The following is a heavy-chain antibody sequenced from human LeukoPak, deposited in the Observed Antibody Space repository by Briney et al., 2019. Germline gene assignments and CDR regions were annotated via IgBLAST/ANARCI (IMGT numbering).Heavy chain of an antibody. CDR3: ARDLMGIAYRGAFYY. CDR1: GFTFSSYG. D-gene: IGHD6-13*01. J-gene: IGHJ4*02. Sequence: GGSLRLSCAASGFTFSSYGMNWVRQASGKGLEWVSFIYSAGSTHYSDSVKGRFTISIDNSKNTLYLQMNSLRAEDTAVYYCARDLMGIAYRGAFYYWGQGTLVTVSS. V-gene: IGHV3-53*01. CDR2: IYSAGST.